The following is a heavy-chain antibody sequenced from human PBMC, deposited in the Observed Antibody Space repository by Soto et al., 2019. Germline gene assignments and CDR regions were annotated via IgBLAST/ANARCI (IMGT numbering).Heavy chain of an antibody. CDR1: GFTFSSYW. V-gene: IGHV3-7*03. Sequence: PGGSLRLSCAASGFTFSSYWMSWVRQAPGKGLEWVANIKQDGSEKYYVDSVKGRFTISRDNAKNSLYLQMNSLRAEDTAVYYCARDPHPLSRPWVYYYYYYGMDVWGQGTTVTVSS. J-gene: IGHJ6*02. CDR3: ARDPHPLSRPWVYYYYYYGMDV. D-gene: IGHD2-8*01. CDR2: IKQDGSEK.